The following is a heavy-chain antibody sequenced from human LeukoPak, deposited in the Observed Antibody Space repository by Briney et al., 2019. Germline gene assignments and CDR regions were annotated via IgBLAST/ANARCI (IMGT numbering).Heavy chain of an antibody. CDR3: ARHGGSGSYYHQLDY. CDR2: IYYSGST. V-gene: IGHV4-39*07. D-gene: IGHD3-10*01. Sequence: SETLSLTCSVSGGSISSSSYHWGWIRQPPGKGLEWIGSIYYSGSTYYNLSLKSRVTISVHTSKNQFSLKLSSVTAADTAVYYCARHGGSGSYYHQLDYWGQGTLVTVSS. J-gene: IGHJ4*02. CDR1: GGSISSSSYH.